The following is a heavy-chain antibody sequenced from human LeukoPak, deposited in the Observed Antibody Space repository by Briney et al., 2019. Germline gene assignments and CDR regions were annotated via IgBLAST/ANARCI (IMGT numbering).Heavy chain of an antibody. V-gene: IGHV3-30*03. CDR3: ARAIAALGGY. D-gene: IGHD6-6*01. CDR2: ISYDGSNK. J-gene: IGHJ4*02. Sequence: GGSLRLSCAASGFTFGSYGMHWVRQAPGKGLEWVAVISYDGSNKYYADSVKGRFTISRDNSKNTLYLQMNSLRAEDTAVYYCARAIAALGGYWGQGTLVTVPS. CDR1: GFTFGSYG.